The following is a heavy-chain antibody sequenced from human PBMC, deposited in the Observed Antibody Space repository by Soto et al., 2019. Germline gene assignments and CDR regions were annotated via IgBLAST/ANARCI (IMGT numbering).Heavy chain of an antibody. V-gene: IGHV1-58*01. J-gene: IGHJ4*02. CDR2: IVVGSGNT. Sequence: GASVKVSCKASGFTFNSSAVQWVRQARGQRLEWIGWIVVGSGNTNYAQKFQERVTITRDMSTSTAYMELSSLRSEDTAVYYCAADRERYYYDSSGYYFPDYWGQGTLVTVSS. CDR1: GFTFNSSA. CDR3: AADRERYYYDSSGYYFPDY. D-gene: IGHD3-22*01.